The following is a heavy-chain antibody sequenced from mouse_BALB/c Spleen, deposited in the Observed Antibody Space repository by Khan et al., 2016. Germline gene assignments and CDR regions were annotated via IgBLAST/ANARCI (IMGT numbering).Heavy chain of an antibody. CDR2: ISTYHGDA. J-gene: IGHJ4*01. Sequence: QVQLQQSGAELVRPGVSVKISCKGSGYTFTDYTLHWVKQSHAKSLEWIGVISTYHGDANYNQKFKGKATMTVDKSSSKAYMELARLTSEDSAIXYCATRSTIITTTVDMDYWGQGTSVTVSS. D-gene: IGHD2-4*01. CDR3: ATRSTIITTTVDMDY. V-gene: IGHV1S137*01. CDR1: GYTFTDYT.